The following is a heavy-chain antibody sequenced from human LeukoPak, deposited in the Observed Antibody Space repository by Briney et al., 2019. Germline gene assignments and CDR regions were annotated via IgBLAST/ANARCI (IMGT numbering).Heavy chain of an antibody. V-gene: IGHV3-7*01. Sequence: GGSLRLSCAASGFTFSSYWMSWVRQAPGKGLEWVANIKQDGTKKYYVDSVKGRFTISRDNDENSLYLQMNSLRAEGTAVYYCARAYTRYYDFWSASDYYFDYWGQGALVTVSS. CDR3: ARAYTRYYDFWSASDYYFDY. J-gene: IGHJ4*02. CDR1: GFTFSSYW. D-gene: IGHD3-3*01. CDR2: IKQDGTKK.